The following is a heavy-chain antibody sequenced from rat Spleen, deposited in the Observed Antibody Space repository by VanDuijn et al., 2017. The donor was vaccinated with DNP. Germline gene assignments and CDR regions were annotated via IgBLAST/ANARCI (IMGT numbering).Heavy chain of an antibody. J-gene: IGHJ1*01. V-gene: IGHV5S23*01. Sequence: EVQLVESGGGLVQPGRSLKLSCAASGFTFSNYVMAWVRQAPTKGLEWVASISTGGGNTYYRDSVKGRFTISRDNAKSTLYLQMDSLRSEDTATYYCARLYTTDYYWYFDFWGPGTMVTVSS. CDR1: GFTFSNYV. D-gene: IGHD1-6*01. CDR2: ISTGGGNT. CDR3: ARLYTTDYYWYFDF.